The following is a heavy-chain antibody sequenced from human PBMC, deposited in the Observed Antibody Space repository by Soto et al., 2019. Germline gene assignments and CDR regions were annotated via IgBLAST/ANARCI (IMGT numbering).Heavy chain of an antibody. CDR1: GYTLTTYY. Sequence: PVNVRGKASGYTLTTYYISWVRQAPGQGLEWMGIISADGGRTSYAQKFQGRVTMTRETSTSTVYMELRSLSSEDTAVYYCATRDTGHYWGQGTLVTVTS. CDR3: ATRDTGHY. V-gene: IGHV1-46*01. J-gene: IGHJ4*02. CDR2: ISADGGRT.